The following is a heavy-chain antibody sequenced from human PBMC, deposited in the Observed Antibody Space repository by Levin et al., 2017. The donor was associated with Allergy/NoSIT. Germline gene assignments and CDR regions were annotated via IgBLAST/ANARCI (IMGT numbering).Heavy chain of an antibody. Sequence: AASVKVSCKASGYTFTSYAMHWVRQAPGQRLEWRGWINAGNGNTKYSQKFQGRVTITRDTSASTAYMELSSLRSEDTAVYYCARAQQWLVEHYFDYWGQGNLVTVSS. V-gene: IGHV1-3*01. CDR1: GYTFTSYA. D-gene: IGHD6-19*01. J-gene: IGHJ4*02. CDR3: ARAQQWLVEHYFDY. CDR2: INAGNGNT.